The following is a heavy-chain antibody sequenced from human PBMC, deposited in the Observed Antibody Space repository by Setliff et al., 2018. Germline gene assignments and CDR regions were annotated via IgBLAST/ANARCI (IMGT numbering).Heavy chain of an antibody. J-gene: IGHJ3*02. D-gene: IGHD2-15*01. V-gene: IGHV3-21*01. CDR3: AREGQLLLQGEYSDAFDI. CDR1: GFTFRDYS. CDR2: VIQVGSG. Sequence: GGSLRLSCATSGFTFRDYSMVWVRQVPGKGLEWVAGVIQVGSGVYADSVKGRSTISRDNSKKSVDLQMNSLGAEDTAVYYCAREGQLLLQGEYSDAFDIWGQGTKVTVSS.